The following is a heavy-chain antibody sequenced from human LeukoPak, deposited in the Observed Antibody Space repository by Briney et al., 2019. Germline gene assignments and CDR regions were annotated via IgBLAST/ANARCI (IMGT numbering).Heavy chain of an antibody. CDR3: ARIETDGNGYSLGAFDI. CDR2: INPTGGST. D-gene: IGHD3-22*01. V-gene: IGHV1-46*01. J-gene: IGHJ3*02. CDR1: GYTFTTYY. Sequence: ASVKVSCKASGYTFTTYYMHWVRQAPGQGLEWMGIINPTGGSTTYAQKFQGRVTMTRDTSTSTVYMELSSLRSEDTAVYYCARIETDGNGYSLGAFDIWGQGTMVTVSS.